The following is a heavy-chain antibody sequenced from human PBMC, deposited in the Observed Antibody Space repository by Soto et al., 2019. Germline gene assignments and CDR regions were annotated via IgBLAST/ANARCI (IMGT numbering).Heavy chain of an antibody. CDR3: ATPGGRDFNAFDV. CDR1: EYTFTRNW. Sequence: PGESLKISCKGSEYTFTRNWIGWVRQMPGKGLEWMGIIFPIDSDTRYSPSSQGQVTISADNSISTAYLQWSSLKASDTAIYYCATPGGRDFNAFDVWGQGTMVTVSS. J-gene: IGHJ3*01. CDR2: IFPIDSDT. V-gene: IGHV5-51*01. D-gene: IGHD2-21*02.